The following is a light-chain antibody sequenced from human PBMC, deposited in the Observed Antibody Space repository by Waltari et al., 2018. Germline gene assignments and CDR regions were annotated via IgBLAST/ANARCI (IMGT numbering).Light chain of an antibody. J-gene: IGLJ1*01. CDR1: SNDVGGYGY. CDR2: EVS. CDR3: SSHTSTVPHV. Sequence: QSALTQPASVYGSPGQSITISCTGTSNDVGGYGYVSWYQQYPGKAPKLIIYEVSYRPSGISTRFSGSKSGNTASLTISGLQADDEADYYCSSHTSTVPHVFGTGTRVTVV. V-gene: IGLV2-14*01.